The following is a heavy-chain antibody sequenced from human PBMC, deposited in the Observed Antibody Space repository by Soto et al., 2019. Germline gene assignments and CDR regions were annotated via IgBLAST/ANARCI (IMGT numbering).Heavy chain of an antibody. Sequence: PGGSLRLSCAGPGFTFINYGLHWVRQAPGKGLEWVAIIAYDGNNKYYADSVKGRFTISRDNSKNTLYLQMNSLRAEDTAVYYCARDRIPGWYYYNNSGSDYWGQGTLVTVSS. J-gene: IGHJ4*02. V-gene: IGHV3-30-3*01. D-gene: IGHD3-22*01. CDR2: IAYDGNNK. CDR1: GFTFINYG. CDR3: ARDRIPGWYYYNNSGSDY.